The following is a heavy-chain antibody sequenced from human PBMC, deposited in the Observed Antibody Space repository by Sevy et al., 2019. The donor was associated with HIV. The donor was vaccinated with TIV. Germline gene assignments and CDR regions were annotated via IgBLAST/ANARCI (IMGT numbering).Heavy chain of an antibody. CDR3: STDPIIVLLVTDGMDV. Sequence: GGSLRLSCAASGFTFSHAWMSWVRQAPGKGLEWVGRIKSKPDGGTTDYAAPVKGRFTISRDDSKNTLFLQMNSLKTEDTAVYYSSTDPIIVLLVTDGMDVWGQGTTVTVSS. CDR1: GFTFSHAW. J-gene: IGHJ6*02. V-gene: IGHV3-15*01. CDR2: IKSKPDGGTT. D-gene: IGHD2-8*02.